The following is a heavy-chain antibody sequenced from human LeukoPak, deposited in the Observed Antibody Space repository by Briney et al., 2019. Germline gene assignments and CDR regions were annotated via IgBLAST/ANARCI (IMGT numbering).Heavy chain of an antibody. D-gene: IGHD5-18*01. CDR3: TRFHVDSTMEVDY. Sequence: GGSLRLSCAASGLIFSDSGMHWVRQASGKGLEWVGRIRSKANSYATAYAASVKGRFTISRDDSKNMAYLQMNSLKTEDTAVYYCTRFHVDSTMEVDYWGQGTLVTVSS. CDR2: IRSKANSYAT. CDR1: GLIFSDSG. V-gene: IGHV3-73*01. J-gene: IGHJ4*02.